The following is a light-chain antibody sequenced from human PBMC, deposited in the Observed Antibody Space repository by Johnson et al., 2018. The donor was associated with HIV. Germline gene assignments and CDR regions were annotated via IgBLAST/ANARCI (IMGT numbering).Light chain of an antibody. V-gene: IGLV1-51*02. CDR1: SSNIGNNY. CDR2: ENS. J-gene: IGLJ1*01. CDR3: GTWDSSLSVPG. Sequence: QAVLTQPRSVSAAPGQKVTISCSGSSSNIGNNYVSWYQQLPGTAPKLLIYENSKRPSGIPDRFSGSKSGTSATLGITGLQTGDEADYYCGTWDSSLSVPGFGSGTKVPVL.